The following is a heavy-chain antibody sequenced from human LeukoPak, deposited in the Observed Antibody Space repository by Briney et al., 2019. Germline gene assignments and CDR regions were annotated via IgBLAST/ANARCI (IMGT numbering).Heavy chain of an antibody. CDR2: INHGGST. J-gene: IGHJ6*04. Sequence: SETLSLTCAVYGGSFSGYYWSWIRQPPGKGLEWIGEINHGGSTNYNPSLKSRVTISVDTSKNQFSLKLSSVTAADTAVYYCARGNFGVVRRGALDVWGKGTTVTVSS. CDR3: ARGNFGVVRRGALDV. D-gene: IGHD3-3*01. CDR1: GGSFSGYY. V-gene: IGHV4-34*01.